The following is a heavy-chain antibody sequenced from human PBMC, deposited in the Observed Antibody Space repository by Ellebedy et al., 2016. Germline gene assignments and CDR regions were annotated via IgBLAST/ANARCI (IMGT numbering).Heavy chain of an antibody. J-gene: IGHJ4*02. CDR2: IKSKHDGVTT. V-gene: IGHV3-15*01. D-gene: IGHD1/OR15-1a*01. CDR3: ATSSNKASDY. Sequence: GGSLRLXCAASGFTFSDAWMNWVRQAPGKGLEWVGRIKSKHDGVTTEYAAPVKGRFTISRDDSKNTLYLQMNSVKTDDTAVYYCATSSNKASDYWGQGTRVTVSS. CDR1: GFTFSDAW.